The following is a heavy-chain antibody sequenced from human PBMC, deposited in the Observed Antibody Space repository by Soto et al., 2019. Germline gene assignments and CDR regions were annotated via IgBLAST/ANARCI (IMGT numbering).Heavy chain of an antibody. CDR2: IYYSGST. Sequence: SETLSLTCTVSGGSISSYYWSWIRQPPGKGLEWIGYIYYSGSTNYNPSLKSRVTISVDTSKNQFSLKLSSVTAADTAVYYCARDRSRITIFGVVSYYFDYWGQGTLVTVS. D-gene: IGHD3-3*01. CDR3: ARDRSRITIFGVVSYYFDY. CDR1: GGSISSYY. J-gene: IGHJ4*02. V-gene: IGHV4-59*01.